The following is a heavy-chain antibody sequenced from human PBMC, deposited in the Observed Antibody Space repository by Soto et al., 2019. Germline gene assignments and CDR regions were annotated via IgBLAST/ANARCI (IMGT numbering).Heavy chain of an antibody. CDR1: SVSISNYK. Sequence: QVQLQESGPGLVKPSETLSLTCSVSSVSISNYKWSWIRQTPGKGLGWIGYIDNSGGTSYNPSLRSRVTMSMGPPPKQFAPRLTSVTAADTAVYYCVRQGFGTLHGLVDVWAQGTTVTVSS. J-gene: IGHJ6*02. D-gene: IGHD3-10*01. CDR2: IDNSGGT. CDR3: VRQGFGTLHGLVDV. V-gene: IGHV4-59*08.